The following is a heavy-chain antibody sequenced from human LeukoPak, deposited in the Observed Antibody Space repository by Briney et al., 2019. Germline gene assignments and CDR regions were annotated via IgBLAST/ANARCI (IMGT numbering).Heavy chain of an antibody. CDR1: GYTFTDYY. CDR2: INPNSGAT. D-gene: IGHD1-26*01. J-gene: IGHJ4*02. CDR3: ASVYSAKELAQLDY. V-gene: IGHV1-2*02. Sequence: ASVKVSCKASGYTFTDYYVHWVRQAPGQGLAWMGWINPNSGATKYTQKFQGRVTMTRVTSIRTAHMELTILTSDDTAMYYCASVYSAKELAQLDYWAQGTLVTVSS.